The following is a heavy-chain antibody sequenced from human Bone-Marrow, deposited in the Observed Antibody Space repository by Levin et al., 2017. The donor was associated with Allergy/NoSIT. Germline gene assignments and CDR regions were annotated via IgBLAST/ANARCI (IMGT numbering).Heavy chain of an antibody. CDR2: IANDGRFK. J-gene: IGHJ4*02. D-gene: IGHD1-26*01. V-gene: IGHV3-30*04. Sequence: GGSLRLSCVASGFAFERHAVHWVRQAPGKGLEWVGVIANDGRFKIYADFVEGRFTFSRDNSQNTLYLQINSLRGEDTAVYYCARDPHSGFHSDFDLWGQGTLVIVSS. CDR3: ARDPHSGFHSDFDL. CDR1: GFAFERHA.